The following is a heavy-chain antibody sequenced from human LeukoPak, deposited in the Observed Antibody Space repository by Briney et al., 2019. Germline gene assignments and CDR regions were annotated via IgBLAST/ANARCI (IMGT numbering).Heavy chain of an antibody. Sequence: SLRLSCAASGFTFSSYAMSWVRQAPGKGLEWVSAISGSGGSTYYADSVKGRFTISRDNSKKTLYLQMNSLRAEDTAVYYCATAAWYDRKILDYWGQGTLVTVSS. J-gene: IGHJ4*02. CDR2: ISGSGGST. V-gene: IGHV3-23*01. D-gene: IGHD1-14*01. CDR1: GFTFSSYA. CDR3: ATAAWYDRKILDY.